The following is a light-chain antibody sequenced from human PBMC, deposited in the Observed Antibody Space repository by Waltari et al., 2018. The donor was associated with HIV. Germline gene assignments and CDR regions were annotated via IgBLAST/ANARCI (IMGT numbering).Light chain of an antibody. CDR3: CSYAGSRTHWV. Sequence: QSALTQPASVSGSPGQSITISCTGSSSDVGSYNLVSWYQHHPGKAPKLLIYEVYHRPSGVSTRVSGSKAGDTAFLTISGRLAEDEAAYYWCSYAGSRTHWVFGGGTKLTVL. V-gene: IGLV2-23*02. J-gene: IGLJ3*02. CDR2: EVY. CDR1: SSDVGSYNL.